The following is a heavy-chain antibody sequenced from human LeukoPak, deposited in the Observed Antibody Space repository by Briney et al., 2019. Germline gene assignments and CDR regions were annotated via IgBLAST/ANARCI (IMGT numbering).Heavy chain of an antibody. D-gene: IGHD6-6*01. CDR3: AGSVEYSSSAAGDY. V-gene: IGHV3-21*01. J-gene: IGHJ4*02. CDR2: ISRSSSYI. Sequence: PGGSLRLSCAASGFTFSSYSMNWVRQAPGKGLEWVSSISRSSSYIYYADSVKGRFTISRDNAKNSLYLQMNSLRAEDTAVYYCAGSVEYSSSAAGDYWGQGTLVTVSS. CDR1: GFTFSSYS.